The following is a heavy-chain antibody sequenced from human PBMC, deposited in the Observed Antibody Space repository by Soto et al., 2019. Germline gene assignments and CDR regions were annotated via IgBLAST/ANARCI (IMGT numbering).Heavy chain of an antibody. V-gene: IGHV3-21*01. CDR2: ISDDSTYI. D-gene: IGHD3-16*01. J-gene: IGHJ1*01. CDR3: ATPYYFNH. CDR1: GFMFSAYT. Sequence: EVQLVQSGGGLVKPGGSLRLSCAASGFMFSAYTMNWVRQAPGKGLEWLSSISDDSTYIDYADSLRGRFTVSRDNARKSLYLQMDSLGPEDTGVYYCATPYYFNHGGPGTLVTVSS.